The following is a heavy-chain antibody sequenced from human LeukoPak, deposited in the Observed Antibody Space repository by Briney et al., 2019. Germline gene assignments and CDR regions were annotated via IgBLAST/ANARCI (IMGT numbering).Heavy chain of an antibody. D-gene: IGHD4-17*01. J-gene: IGHJ1*01. V-gene: IGHV3-21*01. Sequence: GGSLRLSCAAFGFTFSSYSMNWVRQAPGKGLEWVSSISSSSSYIYYADSVKGRFTILRDNAKNSLYLQMNSLRAEDTAMYYCARDFTPVTTAYFQHWGQGTLVTVSS. CDR2: ISSSSSYI. CDR1: GFTFSSYS. CDR3: ARDFTPVTTAYFQH.